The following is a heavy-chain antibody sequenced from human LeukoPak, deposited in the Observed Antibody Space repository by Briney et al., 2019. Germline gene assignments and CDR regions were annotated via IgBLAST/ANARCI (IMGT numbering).Heavy chain of an antibody. CDR2: INSDGSST. D-gene: IGHD2-2*01. J-gene: IGHJ6*02. CDR3: AINGWYCSSTSCYHGDYGMDV. V-gene: IGHV3-74*01. CDR1: GFTVSSNY. Sequence: GGSLRLSCAASGFTVSSNYMSWVRQAPGKGLVWVSRINSDGSSTSYADSVKGRFTISRDNAKNTLYLQMNSLRAEDTAVYYCAINGWYCSSTSCYHGDYGMDVWGQGTTVTVSS.